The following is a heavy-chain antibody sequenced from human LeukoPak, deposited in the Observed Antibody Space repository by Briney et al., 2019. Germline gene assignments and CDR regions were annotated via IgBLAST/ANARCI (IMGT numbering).Heavy chain of an antibody. CDR3: ARGIYDSSGYSLDY. Sequence: PSQTLSLTCAVSGGSISSGGYSWSWIRQPPGKGLEWIGYIYHSGSTYYNPSLKSRVTISVDRSKNQFSLKLSSVTAADTAVYYCARGIYDSSGYSLDYWGQGTLVTVSS. CDR1: GGSISSGGYS. J-gene: IGHJ4*02. CDR2: IYHSGST. V-gene: IGHV4-30-2*01. D-gene: IGHD3-22*01.